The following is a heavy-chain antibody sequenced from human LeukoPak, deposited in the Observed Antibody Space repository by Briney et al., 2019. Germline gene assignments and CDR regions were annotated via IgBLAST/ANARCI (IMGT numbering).Heavy chain of an antibody. Sequence: ASVKVSCKASGYTFTSYGISWVRQAPGQGLEWMGWISAYNGNTNYAQKLQGRVTMTTDTSTSTAYMELRSLRSDDTAVYYCARDPDDFWSGYYTRLDYWGQGTLVTVSS. D-gene: IGHD3-3*01. CDR1: GYTFTSYG. CDR2: ISAYNGNT. V-gene: IGHV1-18*01. CDR3: ARDPDDFWSGYYTRLDY. J-gene: IGHJ4*02.